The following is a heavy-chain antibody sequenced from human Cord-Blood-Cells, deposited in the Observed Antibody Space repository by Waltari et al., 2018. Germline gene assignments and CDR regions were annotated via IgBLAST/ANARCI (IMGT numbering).Heavy chain of an antibody. J-gene: IGHJ3*02. CDR2: INPNSCGT. CDR3: ANLIAADAFDI. V-gene: IGHV1-2*02. D-gene: IGHD6-13*01. Sequence: QVQLVQSGAEVKKPGASVKVSCKASGYTFTGYYMHWVRQAPGQGLEWMGWINPNSCGTNYAQKFQGRVTMTRDTSISTAYMELSRLRSDDTAVYYCANLIAADAFDIWGQGTMVTVSS. CDR1: GYTFTGYY.